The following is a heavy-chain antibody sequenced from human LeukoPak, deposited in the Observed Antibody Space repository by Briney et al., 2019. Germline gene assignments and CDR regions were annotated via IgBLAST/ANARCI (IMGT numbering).Heavy chain of an antibody. CDR2: ISGSGGST. Sequence: PGGSLRLSCAASGFTFSSYAMSWVRQAPGKGLEWVSAISGSGGSTYYADSVKGRFTISRDNSKNTLYLQMNSLRAEDTAVYYCAGLCSSTSCYPHYYYGMDVWGQGTLVTVSS. V-gene: IGHV3-23*01. D-gene: IGHD2-2*01. CDR3: AGLCSSTSCYPHYYYGMDV. J-gene: IGHJ6*02. CDR1: GFTFSSYA.